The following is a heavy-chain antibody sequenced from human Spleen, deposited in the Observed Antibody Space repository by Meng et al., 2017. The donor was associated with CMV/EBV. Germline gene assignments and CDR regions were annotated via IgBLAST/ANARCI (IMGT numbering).Heavy chain of an antibody. J-gene: IGHJ4*02. D-gene: IGHD1-26*01. CDR3: ARDNMGSYEY. CDR2: IDPNTGGT. V-gene: IGHV1-2*02. CDR1: GGTFSSYA. Sequence: ASVKVSCKASGGTFSSYAISWVRQAPGQGLEWMGWIDPNTGGTHYRQNFRGRVTMSADTSITTAYMELSTLTSDDTALYYCARDNMGSYEYWGQGAQVTVSS.